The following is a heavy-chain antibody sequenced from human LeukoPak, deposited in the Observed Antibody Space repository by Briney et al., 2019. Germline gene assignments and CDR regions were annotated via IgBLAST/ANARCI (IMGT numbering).Heavy chain of an antibody. J-gene: IGHJ4*02. CDR3: ASSRHSGSYYFDY. Sequence: SETLSLTCTVSGGSISSYYWSWIRQPPGKGLEWIGYIYYSGSTNYNPSLKSRVTISVDTSKNQFSLKLSSVTAADTAVYYCASSRHSGSYYFDYWGQGTLVTVSS. CDR1: GGSISSYY. CDR2: IYYSGST. V-gene: IGHV4-59*01. D-gene: IGHD1-26*01.